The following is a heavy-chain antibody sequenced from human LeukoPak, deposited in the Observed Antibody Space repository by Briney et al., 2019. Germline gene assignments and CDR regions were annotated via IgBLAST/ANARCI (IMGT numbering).Heavy chain of an antibody. CDR2: INTNTGNP. CDR3: ARKTYYDFWSGYYPLPYYYYYGMDV. D-gene: IGHD3-3*01. J-gene: IGHJ6*02. Sequence: ASVKVSCKVSGYTLTELSMHWVRQAPGQGLEWMGWINTNTGNPTYAQGFTGRFVFSLDTSVSTAYLQISSLKAEDTAVYYCARKTYYDFWSGYYPLPYYYYYGMDVWGQGTTVTVSS. CDR1: GYTLTELS. V-gene: IGHV7-4-1*02.